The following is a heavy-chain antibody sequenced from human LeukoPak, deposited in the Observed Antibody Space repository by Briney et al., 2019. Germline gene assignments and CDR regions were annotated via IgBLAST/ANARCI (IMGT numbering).Heavy chain of an antibody. CDR3: ARGGTHDYGDRTFPVYYFDY. D-gene: IGHD4-17*01. V-gene: IGHV4-39*01. CDR1: GGSISSSTYF. CDR2: IYYSGST. Sequence: SETLSLTCTVSGGSISSSTYFWGWIRQPPGKGLEWIGSIYYSGSTYYTPSLKSRVTISVDSSKNQFSLKLSSVTAAGTAVYYCARGGTHDYGDRTFPVYYFDYWGQGTLVTVSS. J-gene: IGHJ4*02.